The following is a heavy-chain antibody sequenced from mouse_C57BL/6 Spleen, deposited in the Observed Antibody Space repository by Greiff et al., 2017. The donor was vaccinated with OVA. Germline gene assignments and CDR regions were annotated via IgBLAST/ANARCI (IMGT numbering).Heavy chain of an antibody. CDR3: VREGRYDYDAWFAY. Sequence: EVQRVESGGGLVQPKGSLKLSCAASGFTFNTYAMHWVRQAPGKGLEWVARIRSKSSNYATYYADSVKDRFTISRDDSQSMLYLQMNNLKTEDTAMYDCVREGRYDYDAWFAYWGQGTLVTVSA. CDR1: GFTFNTYA. V-gene: IGHV10-3*01. CDR2: IRSKSSNYAT. J-gene: IGHJ3*01. D-gene: IGHD2-4*01.